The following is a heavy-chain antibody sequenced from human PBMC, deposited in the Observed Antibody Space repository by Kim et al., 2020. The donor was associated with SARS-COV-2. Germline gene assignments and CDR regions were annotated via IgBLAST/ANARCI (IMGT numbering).Heavy chain of an antibody. V-gene: IGHV3-9*01. J-gene: IGHJ5*01. D-gene: IGHD6-13*01. CDR2: ISWNSGSI. Sequence: GGSLRLSCAASGFTFGDYAMHWVRQAPGKGLEWVSGISWNSGSIGYADSVKGRFTISRDNAKNSLYLQMNSLRAEDTALYYCAKDIKHSSWFDYWGQGTLVTVSS. CDR1: GFTFGDYA. CDR3: AKDIKHSSWFDY.